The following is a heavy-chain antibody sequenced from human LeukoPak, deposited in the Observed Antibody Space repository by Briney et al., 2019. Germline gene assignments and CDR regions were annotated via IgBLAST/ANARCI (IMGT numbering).Heavy chain of an antibody. D-gene: IGHD6-19*01. V-gene: IGHV4-39*07. CDR3: ARDRDSSVWLFYY. CDR1: GFTFSSYS. Sequence: GSLRLSCAASGFTFSSYSMNWVRQPPGKGLEWIGSIYYTGSTYYNPSLKSRVTISVDTSKNQFSLKLISVTAADTAVYYCARDRDSSVWLFYYWGQGTLVTVSS. J-gene: IGHJ4*02. CDR2: IYYTGST.